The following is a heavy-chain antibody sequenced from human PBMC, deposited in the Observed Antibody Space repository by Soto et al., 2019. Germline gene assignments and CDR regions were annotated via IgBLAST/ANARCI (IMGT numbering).Heavy chain of an antibody. CDR2: IWYDGSNK. D-gene: IGHD2-2*01. CDR1: GFTFSSYG. J-gene: IGHJ4*02. CDR3: ARAGFCSSTSCYSLIGY. V-gene: IGHV3-33*01. Sequence: QVQLVESGGGVVQPGRSLRLSCAASGFTFSSYGMHWVRQAPGKGLEWVAVIWYDGSNKYYADSVKGRFTISRDNSKNTLYLQMNSLRAEDTAVYYCARAGFCSSTSCYSLIGYWGQGTLVTVSS.